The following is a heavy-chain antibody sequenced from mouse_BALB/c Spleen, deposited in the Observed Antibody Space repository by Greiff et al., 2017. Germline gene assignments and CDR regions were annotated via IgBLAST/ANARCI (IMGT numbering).Heavy chain of an antibody. V-gene: IGHV7-1*02. CDR1: GFTFSDFY. CDR3: ARDAATAMDD. Sequence: DVMLVESGGGLVQPGGSLRLSCATSGFTFSDFYMEWVRQPPGKRLEWIAASRNKANDYTTEYSASVKGRFIVSRDTSQSILYLQMNALRAEDTAIYYCARDAATAMDDWGQGTSVTVSS. J-gene: IGHJ4*01. D-gene: IGHD1-2*01. CDR2: SRNKANDYTT.